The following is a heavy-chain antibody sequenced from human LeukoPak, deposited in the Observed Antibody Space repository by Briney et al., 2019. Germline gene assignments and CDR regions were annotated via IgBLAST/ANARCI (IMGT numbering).Heavy chain of an antibody. Sequence: GGSLRLSCAASGFTFSSYAMHWVRQAPGKGLEWVAVISYDGSNKYYADSVKGRFTISRDNSKNTLYLQMNSLRAEDTAVYYCAREIRGLDYWGQGTLVTVSS. V-gene: IGHV3-30*04. D-gene: IGHD3-10*01. CDR2: ISYDGSNK. CDR3: AREIRGLDY. CDR1: GFTFSSYA. J-gene: IGHJ4*02.